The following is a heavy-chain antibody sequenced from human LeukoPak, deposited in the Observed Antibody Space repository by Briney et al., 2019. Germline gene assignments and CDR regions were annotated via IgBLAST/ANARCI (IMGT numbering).Heavy chain of an antibody. Sequence: SETLSLTCTVSDDSISSSSYYWGWIRQPPGKGLEWIGSIYYTGSTYYNPSLKSRVTISVDTSNNQFSLKLSPVTAADTAVYYCARSRYSSGWHFDYWGQGTLVTVSS. CDR1: DDSISSSSYY. J-gene: IGHJ4*02. V-gene: IGHV4-39*01. CDR2: IYYTGST. D-gene: IGHD6-19*01. CDR3: ARSRYSSGWHFDY.